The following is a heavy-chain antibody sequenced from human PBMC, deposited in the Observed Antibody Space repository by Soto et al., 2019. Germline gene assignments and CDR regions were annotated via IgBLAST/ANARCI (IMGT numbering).Heavy chain of an antibody. CDR1: GFTFDYYW. J-gene: IGHJ3*01. CDR3: ARGDRGGFDL. V-gene: IGHV3-74*01. D-gene: IGHD3-10*01. CDR2: VHSDGTTT. Sequence: EVQLVESGGGLVQPGASLRLSCAASGFTFDYYWMHWVRQAPGKGLVWVSRVHSDGTTTTYADSVKGRFTISRDNARNTVYLQMSSLRAEDTAIYYCARGDRGGFDLWGHGTVVTVSS.